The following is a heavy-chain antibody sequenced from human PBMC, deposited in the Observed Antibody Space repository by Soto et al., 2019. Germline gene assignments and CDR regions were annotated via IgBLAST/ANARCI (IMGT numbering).Heavy chain of an antibody. CDR1: GEALGSGQSY. CDR3: ARGRSDSAGSSFGRRMDV. CDR2: TFVTGAT. J-gene: IGHJ6*02. Sequence: QVQLQESGPGLVKSSETLSLICFVSGEALGSGQSYWNWIRQAPGKGLEWIGQTFVTGATKYSASLKSRVTMSVETSKRQSSLTLTSVTAAASATYFCARGRSDSAGSSFGRRMDVWGQGTTVTVSS. D-gene: IGHD3-10*01. V-gene: IGHV4-61*01.